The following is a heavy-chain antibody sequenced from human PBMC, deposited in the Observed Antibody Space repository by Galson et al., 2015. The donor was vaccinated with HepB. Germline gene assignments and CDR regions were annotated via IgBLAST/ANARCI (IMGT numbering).Heavy chain of an antibody. D-gene: IGHD3-16*02. CDR3: ASLRVMVSVY. CDR1: GFIFNKYG. CDR2: ISSSGDSI. V-gene: IGHV3-48*01. Sequence: SLRLSCAASGFIFNKYGMNWVRQAPGKGLEWVSYISSSGDSIKYADSVKGRFTISRDNAKNSLFLQMNSLRAEDTALYYCASLRVMVSVYWGQGTLVTASS. J-gene: IGHJ4*02.